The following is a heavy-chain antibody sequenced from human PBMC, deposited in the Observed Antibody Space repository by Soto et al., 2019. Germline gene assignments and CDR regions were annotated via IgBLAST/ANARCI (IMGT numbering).Heavy chain of an antibody. D-gene: IGHD5-18*01. Sequence: EVQLLESGGGSVQPGGSLRLSCTASGFTFSSYAMSWVRQAPGKGLEWVSGVSGSGGSTYCVDSVKGRFTISRDNSTNTLYLQMKSLRAEDTAVYYCAKDFGYNYGYDAFDIWGQGTMVTVSS. CDR2: VSGSGGST. V-gene: IGHV3-23*01. J-gene: IGHJ3*02. CDR1: GFTFSSYA. CDR3: AKDFGYNYGYDAFDI.